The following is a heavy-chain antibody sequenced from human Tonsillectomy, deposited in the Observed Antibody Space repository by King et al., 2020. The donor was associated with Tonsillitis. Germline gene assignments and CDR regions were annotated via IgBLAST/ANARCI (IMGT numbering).Heavy chain of an antibody. CDR3: AKDSGYNSPFNF. CDR2: FSWNSGSI. V-gene: IGHV3-9*01. D-gene: IGHD1-1*01. J-gene: IGHJ4*02. CDR1: GFTFDDYA. Sequence: QLVQSGGGLVQPGRSLRLSCAASGFTFDDYAIHWVRQTPGKGLEWISGFSWNSGSIGYADSVQGRFTISRDNAKNSLYLQMNSLRAEDTALYYCAKDSGYNSPFNFWGQGTLVTVSS.